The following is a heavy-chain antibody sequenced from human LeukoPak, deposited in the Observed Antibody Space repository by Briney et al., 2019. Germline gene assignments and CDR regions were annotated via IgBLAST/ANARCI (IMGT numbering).Heavy chain of an antibody. Sequence: SETLSLTCTVSGGSISNYYYWSWIRPPAGKGLEWIGRIYFSGTTIYNPSLKSRVTMSLDTSKNQFSLKLTSVTAADTAVYYCARDVDTFFDYWGQGTLVTVSS. CDR3: ARDVDTFFDY. J-gene: IGHJ4*02. D-gene: IGHD5-18*01. V-gene: IGHV4-4*07. CDR2: IYFSGTT. CDR1: GGSISNYYY.